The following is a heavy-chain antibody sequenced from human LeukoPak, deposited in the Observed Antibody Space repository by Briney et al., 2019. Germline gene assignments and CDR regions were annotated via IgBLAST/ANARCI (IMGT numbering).Heavy chain of an antibody. Sequence: GGSLRLSCAASGFTVSSNYMSWVRQAPGKGLEWVSVIYSGGSTYYADSVKGRFTISRDNSKNTLYLQMNSLRAEDTAVYYCARTLGYCSSTSCLRNWFDPWGQGTLVTVSP. CDR3: ARTLGYCSSTSCLRNWFDP. CDR1: GFTVSSNY. V-gene: IGHV3-53*01. J-gene: IGHJ5*02. CDR2: IYSGGST. D-gene: IGHD2-2*01.